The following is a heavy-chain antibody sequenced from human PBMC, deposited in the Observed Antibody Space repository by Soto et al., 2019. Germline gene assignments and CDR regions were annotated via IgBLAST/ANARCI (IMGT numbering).Heavy chain of an antibody. CDR2: VSKDGTNT. CDR3: VRDVWWEVGLDAFDL. CDR1: GFTFSLFA. J-gene: IGHJ3*01. D-gene: IGHD1-26*01. V-gene: IGHV3-30-3*01. Sequence: HVQLVESGGGVVQPGRSLRLSCAASGFTFSLFAMHWVRQVPGKGLEWVAAVSKDGTNTYYADSVKGRFTISRDNLKNTVFRQMNNLRPEDTAVYQCVRDVWWEVGLDAFDLWGQGTTVTVSS.